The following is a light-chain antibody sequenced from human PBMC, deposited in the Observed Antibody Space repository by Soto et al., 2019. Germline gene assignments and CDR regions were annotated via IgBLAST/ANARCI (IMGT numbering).Light chain of an antibody. CDR2: AAS. CDR3: LQCFISPYT. V-gene: IGKV1-39*01. Sequence: DIQMTQSPSSLSASVGDRITISCRASQSVGTSLNWYQHKPGRAPQLLIYAASSLASGVPSRFSGSGYGTYFTLTISSLYPEDLPTYFCLQCFISPYTFGQGTNLDI. CDR1: QSVGTS. J-gene: IGKJ2*01.